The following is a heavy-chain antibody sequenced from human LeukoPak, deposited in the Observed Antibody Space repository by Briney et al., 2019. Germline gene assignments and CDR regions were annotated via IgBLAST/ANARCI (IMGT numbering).Heavy chain of an antibody. CDR2: ISSSGSTI. CDR1: GFTFSSYE. Sequence: GGSLRLSCAASGFTFSSYEMNWVRQAPGKGLEWVSYISSSGSTIYYADSVKGRFTISRDNSKNTLYLQMNSLRAEDTAVYYCAKIPRGVLGWFDPWGQGTLVTVSS. V-gene: IGHV3-48*03. CDR3: AKIPRGVLGWFDP. D-gene: IGHD2-8*01. J-gene: IGHJ5*02.